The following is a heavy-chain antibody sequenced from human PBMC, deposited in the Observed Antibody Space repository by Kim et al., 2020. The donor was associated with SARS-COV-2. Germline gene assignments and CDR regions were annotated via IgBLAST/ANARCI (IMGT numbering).Heavy chain of an antibody. V-gene: IGHV3-21*01. CDR1: GFGFGTHS. CDR2: IGGSTSYI. J-gene: IGHJ6*02. D-gene: IGHD2-2*01. Sequence: GGSLRLSCAASGFGFGTHSMNWVRQAPGKGLEWVSSIGGSTSYIYYADSVKGRFTISRDNAKNSLYLQMNSLRAEDTAVYYCARGGYCTSTSCYFYYYALDVWGQGTTVTVYS. CDR3: ARGGYCTSTSCYFYYYALDV.